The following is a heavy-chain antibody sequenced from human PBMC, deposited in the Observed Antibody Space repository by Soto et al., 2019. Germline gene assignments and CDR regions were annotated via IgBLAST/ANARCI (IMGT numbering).Heavy chain of an antibody. V-gene: IGHV3-9*01. CDR2: ISWNSGSI. D-gene: IGHD6-19*01. CDR1: GFTFDDYA. Sequence: PGWSLRLSCAASGFTFDDYAMHWVRQATGKGLEWVSGISWNSGSIGYADSVQGRFTISRDNAKNSLYLQMNSLRAEDTALYYCAKTPGAGSIAVAGIFYYSGQGTLVTVSS. CDR3: AKTPGAGSIAVAGIFYY. J-gene: IGHJ4*02.